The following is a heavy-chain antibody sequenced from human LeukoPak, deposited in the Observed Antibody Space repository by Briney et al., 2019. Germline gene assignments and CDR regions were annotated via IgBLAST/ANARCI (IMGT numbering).Heavy chain of an antibody. D-gene: IGHD3-22*01. Sequence: GGSLRLSCAASGFTFDDYGMTWVRQAPGKGLEWVSGLKWNGDNIRYADSVKGRFTISRDNARSSLYLQMNSLRAEDTALYYCARRKDSSGYYYFDYWGQGTLVTVSS. V-gene: IGHV3-20*04. CDR2: LKWNGDNI. CDR1: GFTFDDYG. CDR3: ARRKDSSGYYYFDY. J-gene: IGHJ4*02.